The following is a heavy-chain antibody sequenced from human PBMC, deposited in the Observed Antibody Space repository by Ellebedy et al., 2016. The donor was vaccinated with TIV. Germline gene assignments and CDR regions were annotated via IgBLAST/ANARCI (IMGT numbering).Heavy chain of an antibody. J-gene: IGHJ4*02. V-gene: IGHV3-74*01. CDR2: INSDGSST. CDR3: AKGPVDTVKGFLDY. D-gene: IGHD5-18*01. CDR1: GFTFSSYS. Sequence: GGSLRLSCAASGFTFSSYSMNWVRQAPGKGLVWVSRINSDGSSTSYADSVKGRFTISRDNAKNTLYLQMNSLRAEDTAVYYCAKGPVDTVKGFLDYWGQGTLVTVSS.